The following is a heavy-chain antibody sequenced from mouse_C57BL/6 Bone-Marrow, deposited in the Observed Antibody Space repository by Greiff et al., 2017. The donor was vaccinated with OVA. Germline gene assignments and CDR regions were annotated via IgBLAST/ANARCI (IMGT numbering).Heavy chain of an antibody. Sequence: QVQLQQSGPGLVQPSQSLSITCTVSGFSLTSYGVHWVRQPPGKGLEWLGVIWSGGSTDYNAAFISRLSISKDNSKSQVFFKMNSLQADDTAIYYCATHLYDGYYVGYYAMDYWGQGTSVTVSS. D-gene: IGHD2-3*01. V-gene: IGHV2-4*01. CDR3: ATHLYDGYYVGYYAMDY. J-gene: IGHJ4*01. CDR1: GFSLTSYG. CDR2: IWSGGST.